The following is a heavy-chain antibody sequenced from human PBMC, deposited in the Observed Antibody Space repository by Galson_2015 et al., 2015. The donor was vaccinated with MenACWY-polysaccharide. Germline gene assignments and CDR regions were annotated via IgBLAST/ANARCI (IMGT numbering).Heavy chain of an antibody. CDR2: ISWDGGST. CDR1: GFTFDDYT. CDR3: AKDYGTIFGPEGGVGYYYYYGMDV. J-gene: IGHJ6*02. Sequence: SLRLSCAASGFTFDDYTMHWVRQAPGKGLEWVSLISWDGGSTYYADSVKGRFTISRDNSKNSLYLQMNSLRTEDTALYYCAKDYGTIFGPEGGVGYYYYYGMDVWGQGTTVTVSS. D-gene: IGHD3-3*01. V-gene: IGHV3-43*01.